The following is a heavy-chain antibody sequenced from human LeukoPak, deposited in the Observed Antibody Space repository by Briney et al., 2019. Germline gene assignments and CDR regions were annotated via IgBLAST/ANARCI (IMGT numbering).Heavy chain of an antibody. V-gene: IGHV1-2*02. CDR1: GYTFTGYY. J-gene: IGHJ6*01. Sequence: ASVKVSCKASGYTFTGYYMHWVRQAPGQGLEWMGWINSDSGGTNYAQKFQGRVTMTRDTSISTAYMELSRLRSDDTAVYYCARVVLYGSGRLSWPNYGVDVWGQGTTVTVSS. CDR2: INSDSGGT. D-gene: IGHD3-10*01. CDR3: ARVVLYGSGRLSWPNYGVDV.